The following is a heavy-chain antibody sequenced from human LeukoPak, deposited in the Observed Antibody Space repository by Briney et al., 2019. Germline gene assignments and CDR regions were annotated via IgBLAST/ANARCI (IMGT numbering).Heavy chain of an antibody. CDR1: GFNLSSYA. J-gene: IGHJ4*02. D-gene: IGHD5-18*01. V-gene: IGHV3-23*01. CDR2: ISGSGVGT. CDR3: AKGDTSIVRRYYFDY. Sequence: GGSLRLSCAASGFNLSSYAMSWVRQAPGKGLEWVSVISGSGVGTYYADSVKGRFTISRENSKNTLDLQMNSLRAEDTAVYYCAKGDTSIVRRYYFDYWGQGTLVTVSS.